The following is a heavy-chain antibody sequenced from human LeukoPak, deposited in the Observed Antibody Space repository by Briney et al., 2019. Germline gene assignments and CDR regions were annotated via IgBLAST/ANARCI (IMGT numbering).Heavy chain of an antibody. CDR1: GYTFTGYY. D-gene: IGHD3-3*01. CDR2: INPNSGGT. J-gene: IGHJ4*02. Sequence: ASVKVSCKASGYTFTGYYMHWVRHAPGQGLEWMGWINPNSGGTNYAQKFQGRVTMTRDTSISTAYMELSRLRSDDTAVYYCARQDSDFWSGYYPAFDYWGQGTLVTVSS. V-gene: IGHV1-2*02. CDR3: ARQDSDFWSGYYPAFDY.